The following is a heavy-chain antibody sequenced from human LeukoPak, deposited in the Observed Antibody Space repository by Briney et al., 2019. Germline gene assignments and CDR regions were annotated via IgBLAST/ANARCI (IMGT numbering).Heavy chain of an antibody. V-gene: IGHV1-18*01. CDR3: ARVLGTVTDF. J-gene: IGHJ4*02. D-gene: IGHD3/OR15-3a*01. CDR1: GGTFSSYG. CDR2: LTHYTS. Sequence: GASVKVSCKASGGTFSSYGISWVRQAPGQGLEWMGWLTHYTSNYIQKLQGRVTMTTDAATSTAYMELRRLRSDDTAVYYCARVLGTVTDFWGQGTLVTVSS.